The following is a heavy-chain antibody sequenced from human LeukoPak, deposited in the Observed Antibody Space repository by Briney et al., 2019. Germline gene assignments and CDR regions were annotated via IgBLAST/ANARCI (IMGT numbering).Heavy chain of an antibody. CDR1: GFTFGSYG. Sequence: GRSLRLSCAASGFTFGSYGMHWVRQAPGKGLEWVSAISTTSDYKHYADSVKGRFTISRDNAKNSLYLQMNSLRAEDTAVYYCARARDCSSTSCYGVGDFWGQGTLVTVSS. CDR3: ARARDCSSTSCYGVGDF. V-gene: IGHV3-21*01. J-gene: IGHJ4*02. CDR2: ISTTSDYK. D-gene: IGHD2-2*01.